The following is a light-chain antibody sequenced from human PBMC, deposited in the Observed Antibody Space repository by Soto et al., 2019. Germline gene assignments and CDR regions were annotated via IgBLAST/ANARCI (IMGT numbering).Light chain of an antibody. J-gene: IGKJ1*01. CDR3: QHYNSYSEA. CDR1: QTISSW. CDR2: KAS. Sequence: DIKMTQSPSTLSGSVGDRVTITCRASQTISSWLAWYQQKPGKAPKLLIYKASTLKSGVPSRFSGSGSGTGFTLTISSLQPDDFATYYCQHYNSYSEAFGQGTMVDI. V-gene: IGKV1-5*03.